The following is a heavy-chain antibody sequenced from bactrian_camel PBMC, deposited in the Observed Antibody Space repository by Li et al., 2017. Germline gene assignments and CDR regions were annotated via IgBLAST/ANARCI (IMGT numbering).Heavy chain of an antibody. CDR3: AASWAYSTRCRRGVDGVREFSA. CDR1: GFSFSSYC. V-gene: IGHV3S55*01. Sequence: PLVESGGGSVQAGGSLKLTCTASGFSFSSYCMGWFRQAPGKEREGVAYIDTSGITSHADSVKGRFTISKDNAKNTLYLQMNSLKPEDTAMYYCAASWAYSTRCRRGVDGVREFSARGQGTQVTVS. D-gene: IGHD5*01. J-gene: IGHJ4*01. CDR2: IDTSGIT.